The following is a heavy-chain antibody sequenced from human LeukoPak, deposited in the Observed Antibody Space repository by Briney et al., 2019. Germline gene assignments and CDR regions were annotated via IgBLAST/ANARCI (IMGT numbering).Heavy chain of an antibody. CDR1: GGSLSRGGYY. Sequence: TLSLTCTVSGGSLSRGGYYWRWLRQHPGKGLEGIGYIYYSGSTYYNPSLKSRVTISVDTSKNQFSLKLSSVTAADTAVYYCARTDSSGYYSYWFDPWGQGTLVTVSS. CDR2: IYYSGST. D-gene: IGHD3-22*01. J-gene: IGHJ5*02. CDR3: ARTDSSGYYSYWFDP. V-gene: IGHV4-31*03.